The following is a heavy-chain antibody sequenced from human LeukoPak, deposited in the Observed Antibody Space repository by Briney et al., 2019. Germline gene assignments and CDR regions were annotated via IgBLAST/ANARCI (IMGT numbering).Heavy chain of an antibody. D-gene: IGHD2/OR15-2a*01. CDR2: IYWNDDK. V-gene: IGHV2-5*01. J-gene: IGHJ4*02. CDR1: GFSLSTSGVG. Sequence: SGPTLVKPTQTLTLTCTFSGFSLSTSGVGVGWNRQAPGKALEWLALIYWNDDKRYSPSLKSRLTITKDTSKNQVVLTMTNMDPVDTATYYCAHRPPFPDYWGQGTLVTVSS. CDR3: AHRPPFPDY.